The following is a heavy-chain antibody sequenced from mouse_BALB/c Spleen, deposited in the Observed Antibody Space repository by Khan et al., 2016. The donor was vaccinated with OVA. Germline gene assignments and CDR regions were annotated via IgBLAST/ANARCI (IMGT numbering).Heavy chain of an antibody. J-gene: IGHJ3*01. CDR3: ARSGYFAWFGY. V-gene: IGHV14-1*02. Sequence: VQLQQSGADLVRPGALVKLSCKASGFNIKDSYMHWVKQRPEQGLEWIGWIDPENGKTIYDPKFQDKASITADTSSNTAYMQLIRLTSEGTAVYYCARSGYFAWFGYWGQGTLVTGSA. CDR2: IDPENGKT. CDR1: GFNIKDSY.